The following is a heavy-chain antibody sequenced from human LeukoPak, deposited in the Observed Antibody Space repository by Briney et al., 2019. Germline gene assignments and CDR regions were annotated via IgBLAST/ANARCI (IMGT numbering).Heavy chain of an antibody. J-gene: IGHJ4*02. CDR2: ISGSGGST. CDR1: GFTFNSYA. V-gene: IGHV3-23*01. CDR3: AKESSYYGSGSYYY. Sequence: GWSLRLSCAASGFTFNSYAMSWVRQAPGKGLEWVSTISGSGGSTFYADSMKGRFTISRDSSRRTVYMQMNSLRAEDTAIYYCAKESSYYGSGSYYYWGQGTLVTVSS. D-gene: IGHD3-10*01.